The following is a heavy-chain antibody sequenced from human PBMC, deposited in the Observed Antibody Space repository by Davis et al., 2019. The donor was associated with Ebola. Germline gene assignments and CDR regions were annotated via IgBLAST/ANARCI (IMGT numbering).Heavy chain of an antibody. D-gene: IGHD3-3*01. CDR3: ASSSSADYDFWSGYNDY. J-gene: IGHJ4*02. Sequence: PGGSLRLSCAASGFTFSSYAMSWVRQAPGKGLEWVSAISGSGGSTYYADSVKGRFTISRDNSKNTLYLQMNSLRAEDTAVYYCASSSSADYDFWSGYNDYWGQGTLVTVSS. V-gene: IGHV3-23*01. CDR2: ISGSGGST. CDR1: GFTFSSYA.